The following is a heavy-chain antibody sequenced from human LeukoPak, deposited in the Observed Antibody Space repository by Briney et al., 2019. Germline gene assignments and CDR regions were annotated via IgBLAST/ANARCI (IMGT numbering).Heavy chain of an antibody. Sequence: SETLSLTCTVSGGSISSYYWSWIRQPPGKGLEWVGYIFSNGNTEYSPSLKSRATISVDTSKNQCSLKLNSVTAADTAVYYCARVVYRGENWFDPWGQGTLVTVSS. D-gene: IGHD3-10*01. CDR3: ARVVYRGENWFDP. CDR1: GGSISSYY. J-gene: IGHJ5*02. CDR2: IFSNGNT. V-gene: IGHV4-59*01.